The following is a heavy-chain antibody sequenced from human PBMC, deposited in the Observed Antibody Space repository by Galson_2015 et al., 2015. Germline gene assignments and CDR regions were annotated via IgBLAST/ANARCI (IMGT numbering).Heavy chain of an antibody. Sequence: LIRSCAASGFSFFSFGVHWVGQAPGEGRVGLAFIWDAGGNKYYADSVKGRFTISRENSKNTLYLQMNSLRAEDKAVFYCGRGPITLVRANFCMDVWGQGTTVTVSS. CDR3: GRGPITLVRANFCMDV. CDR2: IWDAGGNK. D-gene: IGHD3-10*01. CDR1: GFSFFSFG. V-gene: IGHV3-33*01. J-gene: IGHJ6*02.